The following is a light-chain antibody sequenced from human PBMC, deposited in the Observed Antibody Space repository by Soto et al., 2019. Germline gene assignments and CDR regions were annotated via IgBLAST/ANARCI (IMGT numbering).Light chain of an antibody. CDR2: DVS. CDR3: LQDYNYPRT. V-gene: IGKV3-20*01. CDR1: QRLVSSY. Sequence: EIELTQSPGTLSLSSGERATLSCRASQRLVSSYLAWYQQKPGQAPRLLLYDVSSRATGIPDRFSGSGSGSDFTLTISSLQPEDFATYYCLQDYNYPRTFGQGTKVDIK. J-gene: IGKJ1*01.